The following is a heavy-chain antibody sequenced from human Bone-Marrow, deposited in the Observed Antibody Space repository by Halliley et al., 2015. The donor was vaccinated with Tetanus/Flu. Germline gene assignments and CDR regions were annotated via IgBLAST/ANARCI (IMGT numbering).Heavy chain of an antibody. D-gene: IGHD3-10*02. CDR3: ARGVRGISDQ. V-gene: IGHV5-51*01. J-gene: IGHJ4*02. Sequence: LGWMGIIFPGASDPRYSPSFQGQITISADTSTRTAYLQLRTLKASDTAMYYCARGVRGISDQWGPGTQVTVSS. CDR2: IFPGASDP.